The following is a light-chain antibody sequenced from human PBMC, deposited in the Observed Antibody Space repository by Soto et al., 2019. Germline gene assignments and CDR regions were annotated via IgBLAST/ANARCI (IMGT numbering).Light chain of an antibody. CDR1: QTVSNS. Sequence: EIVLTQSPATVSLSPGERATLSCRASQTVSNSLAWYQHKPGQAPRLLIFDASNRATGIPGRFSGSGSGTDFTLPISSLEPEEFAVYFCQQRANWPPELTFGRGTKVEIK. CDR3: QQRANWPPELT. CDR2: DAS. J-gene: IGKJ4*01. V-gene: IGKV3-11*01.